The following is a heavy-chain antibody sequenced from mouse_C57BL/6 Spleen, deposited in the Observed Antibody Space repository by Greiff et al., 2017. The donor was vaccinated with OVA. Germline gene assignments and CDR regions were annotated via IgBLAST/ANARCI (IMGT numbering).Heavy chain of an antibody. CDR3: ARDYGYYGYFWV. CDR2: INPGNGGT. V-gene: IGHV1-53*01. CDR1: GFNFNDYY. Sequence: VQLQQPGAELVKPGASVKLSCTASGFNFNDYYMHWVKQRPEQGLEWIGYINPGNGGTDYNEKFQSKATLTVDTSSRTAYMQLSSLTSEDPAVYDCARDYGYYGYFWVWGTGLTVTSAS. J-gene: IGHJ1*03. D-gene: IGHD2-2*01.